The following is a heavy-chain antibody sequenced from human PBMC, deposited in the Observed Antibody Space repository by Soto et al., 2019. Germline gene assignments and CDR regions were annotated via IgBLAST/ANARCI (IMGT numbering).Heavy chain of an antibody. D-gene: IGHD3-22*01. CDR3: ARRIRYYYDSSGYIDY. V-gene: IGHV4-59*12. Sequence: PSETLSLTCTVSGGSISSYYWTWIRQPPGKGLEWIGYIYYSGSTSYNPSLKSRITISVDTSKNQFSLKLSSVTAADTAVYYCARRIRYYYDSSGYIDYWGQGTLVTVSS. CDR2: IYYSGST. J-gene: IGHJ4*02. CDR1: GGSISSYY.